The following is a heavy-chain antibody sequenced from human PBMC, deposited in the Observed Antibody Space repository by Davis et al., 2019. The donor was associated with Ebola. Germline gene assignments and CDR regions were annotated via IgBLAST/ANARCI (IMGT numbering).Heavy chain of an antibody. V-gene: IGHV4-38-2*02. CDR2: IYHSGST. CDR3: ARDIRDDYGDYVWFDP. J-gene: IGHJ5*02. D-gene: IGHD4-17*01. Sequence: PSETLSLTCAVSGYSISSGYYWGWIRQPPGKGLEWIGSIYHSGSTYYNPSLKSRVAISVDTSKNQFSLKLSSVTAADTAVYYCARDIRDDYGDYVWFDPWGQGTLVTVSS. CDR1: GYSISSGYY.